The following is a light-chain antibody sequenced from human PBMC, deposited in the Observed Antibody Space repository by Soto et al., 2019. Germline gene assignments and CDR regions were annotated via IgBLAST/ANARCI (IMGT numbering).Light chain of an antibody. Sequence: QSALTQPPSASGSPGQSVTISCTGTSSDVGGYNYVSWYQQHPGKAPKLMIYEVSKRPSGVPDRFSGSKSGNTASLTVSGLHAEDEADYYSSSYAGSNNVVFGGGTQLTVL. CDR3: SSYAGSNNVV. CDR2: EVS. J-gene: IGLJ3*02. CDR1: SSDVGGYNY. V-gene: IGLV2-8*01.